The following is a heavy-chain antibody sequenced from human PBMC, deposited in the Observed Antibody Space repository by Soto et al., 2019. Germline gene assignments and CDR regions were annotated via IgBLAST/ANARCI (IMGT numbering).Heavy chain of an antibody. Sequence: QITLKESGPTLVKSTQTLTLTCTFSGFSLTTCGVGVGWIRQPPGKALEWLALIYWDDDKRYSPSLKSRLTITKDTSKNPVVLMMTNMDPVDTATYYCAHSLGEDWFDPWGQGTLVTVSS. CDR1: GFSLTTCGVG. V-gene: IGHV2-5*02. CDR3: AHSLGEDWFDP. D-gene: IGHD3-16*01. J-gene: IGHJ5*02. CDR2: IYWDDDK.